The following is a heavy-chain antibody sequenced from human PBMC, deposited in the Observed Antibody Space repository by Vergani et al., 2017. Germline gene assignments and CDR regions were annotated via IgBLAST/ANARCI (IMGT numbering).Heavy chain of an antibody. D-gene: IGHD1-1*01. CDR1: GGTFSSYA. CDR2: IITIFGTA. V-gene: IGHV1-69*12. CDR3: GGSTGTTEGWFDP. Sequence: QVQLVQSGAEVKKPGSSVKVSCKASGGTFSSYAISWVRPAPGQGLEWMGGIITIFGTAHYAQKVQGRVTITADESTSTAYMELSSLRSEDTAVYYCGGSTGTTEGWFDPWGQGTLVTVSS. J-gene: IGHJ5*02.